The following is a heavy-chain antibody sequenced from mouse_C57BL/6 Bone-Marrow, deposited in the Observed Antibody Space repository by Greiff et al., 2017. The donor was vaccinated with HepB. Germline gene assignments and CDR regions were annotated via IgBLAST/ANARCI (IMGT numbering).Heavy chain of an antibody. D-gene: IGHD2-4*01. Sequence: QVQLKQSGAELARPGASVKLSCKASGYTFTSYGISWVKQRTGQGLEWIGEIYPRSGNTYYNEKFKGKATLTADKSSSTAYMELRSLTSEDSAVYFCARSGLYYDYDYAIDYWGQGTSVTVSS. J-gene: IGHJ4*01. V-gene: IGHV1-81*01. CDR2: IYPRSGNT. CDR3: ARSGLYYDYDYAIDY. CDR1: GYTFTSYG.